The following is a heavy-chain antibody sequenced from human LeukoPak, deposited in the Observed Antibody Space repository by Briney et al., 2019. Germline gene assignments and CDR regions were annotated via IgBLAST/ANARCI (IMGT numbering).Heavy chain of an antibody. CDR3: AKDKYSSGWSPLDY. V-gene: IGHV3-23*01. J-gene: IGHJ4*02. CDR1: GFTFSNYP. CDR2: ISGSGDGV. Sequence: GGSLRLSCEASGFTFSNYPMSWVRQAPGEGLEWVSAISGSGDGVYYADSVKGRFTISRDNSNNTLYLQVNSLRAEDTALYYCAKDKYSSGWSPLDYWGQGTLVTVSS. D-gene: IGHD6-19*01.